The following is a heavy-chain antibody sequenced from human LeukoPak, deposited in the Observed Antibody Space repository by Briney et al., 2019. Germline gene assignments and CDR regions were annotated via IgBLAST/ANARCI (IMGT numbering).Heavy chain of an antibody. CDR2: IYYSGNT. V-gene: IGHV4-39*07. Sequence: PSETLSLTCTVSGDSISSSSYYWGWIRQPPGKGLEWIGSIYYSGNTYYNPSLESRVTISVDTSKNQFSLKLSSVTAADTAVYYCARDSKLYATFDIWGQGTMVIVSS. CDR1: GDSISSSSYY. CDR3: ARDSKLYATFDI. D-gene: IGHD2-2*01. J-gene: IGHJ3*02.